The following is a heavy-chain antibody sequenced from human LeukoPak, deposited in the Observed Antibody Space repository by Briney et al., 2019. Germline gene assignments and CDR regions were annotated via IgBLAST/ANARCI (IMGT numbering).Heavy chain of an antibody. J-gene: IGHJ5*02. D-gene: IGHD3-22*01. CDR3: ARVGYYDSTTPP. V-gene: IGHV4-34*01. Sequence: KSSETLSLTCAVYGGSFSGYYWSWIRQPPGKGLEWIGEINHSGSTNYNPSLKRRVTISVDTSKNQSPLKLSSVTAADTAVYYCARVGYYDSTTPPWGQGTLVTVSS. CDR1: GGSFSGYY. CDR2: INHSGST.